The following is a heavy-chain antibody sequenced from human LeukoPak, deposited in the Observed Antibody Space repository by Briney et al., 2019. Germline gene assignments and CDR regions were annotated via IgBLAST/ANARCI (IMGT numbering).Heavy chain of an antibody. Sequence: GGSLRLSCAASGFMFSGYWMSWVRQAPGKGLEWVSAISTGGGSTYYADSVKGRFTISRDNSKNTLSLQLNSLRAEDTAVYCCANARVMIPFFDYWGQGTLVTVSS. CDR2: ISTGGGST. CDR1: GFMFSGYW. D-gene: IGHD3-22*01. J-gene: IGHJ4*02. V-gene: IGHV3-23*01. CDR3: ANARVMIPFFDY.